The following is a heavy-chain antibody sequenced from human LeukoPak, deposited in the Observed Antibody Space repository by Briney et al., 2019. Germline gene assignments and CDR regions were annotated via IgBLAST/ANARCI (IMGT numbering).Heavy chain of an antibody. Sequence: GGSLRLSCAASGFTFSSYEMNWVRQAPGKGLEWISYISSSSSYTNYADSVKGRFTISRDNDKNTVYLQMNSLRADDTAVYYCARDLSRLAVWGQGTLVTVSS. V-gene: IGHV3-48*03. J-gene: IGHJ4*02. CDR3: ARDLSRLAV. CDR2: ISSSSSYT. CDR1: GFTFSSYE.